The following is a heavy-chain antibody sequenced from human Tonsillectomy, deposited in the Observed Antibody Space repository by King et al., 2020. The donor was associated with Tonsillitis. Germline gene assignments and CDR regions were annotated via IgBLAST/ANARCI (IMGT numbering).Heavy chain of an antibody. J-gene: IGHJ6*02. D-gene: IGHD5-12*01. V-gene: IGHV1-69*01. CDR2: LIPISETP. Sequence: MQLVQSGAEVKKPGSSVKVSCKASGGTFSSYSISWVRQAPGQGLEWMGGLIPISETPNYAQKFQGRVTITADESTSTVYMELSSLRSEDTAVYYCARDGEVDIVATTTRYYYYDMDVWGQGTTVTVSS. CDR1: GGTFSSYS. CDR3: ARDGEVDIVATTTRYYYYDMDV.